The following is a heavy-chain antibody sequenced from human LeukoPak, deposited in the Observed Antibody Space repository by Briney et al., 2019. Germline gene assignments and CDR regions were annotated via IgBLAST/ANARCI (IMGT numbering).Heavy chain of an antibody. D-gene: IGHD4-17*01. CDR2: TYYRSKWYN. V-gene: IGHV6-1*01. CDR1: GDSVSSNSAA. Sequence: SQTLSLTCAISGDSVSSNSAAWNWIRQSPSRGLEWLGRTYYRSKWYNDYAVSVKSRITINPDTSKNQFSLQLNSVTPEDTVVYYCARADTVTTKGGYYFDYWGQGTLVTVSS. J-gene: IGHJ4*02. CDR3: ARADTVTTKGGYYFDY.